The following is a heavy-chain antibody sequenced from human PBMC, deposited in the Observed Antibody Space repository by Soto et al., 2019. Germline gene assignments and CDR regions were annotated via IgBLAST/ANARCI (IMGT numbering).Heavy chain of an antibody. J-gene: IGHJ4*02. V-gene: IGHV3-30*03. CDR3: ACYGYTYGSFDY. Sequence: QVQLVESGGGVVQPGRSLRLSCAASGFTLSSYGMHWVRQASGKGLEWVAAISYDGSTKYYTDSVKGRFTISRDNSKNTLYLQMDSLRAEDTAVYYSACYGYTYGSFDYWGQGTLVTVSS. D-gene: IGHD5-18*01. CDR2: ISYDGSTK. CDR1: GFTLSSYG.